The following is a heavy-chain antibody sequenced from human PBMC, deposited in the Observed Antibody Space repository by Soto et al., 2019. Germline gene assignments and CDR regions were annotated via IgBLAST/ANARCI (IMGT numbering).Heavy chain of an antibody. CDR3: ARVYCSGGSCYSGHFDY. V-gene: IGHV1-69*12. D-gene: IGHD2-15*01. J-gene: IGHJ4*02. CDR1: GGTFSSYA. Sequence: QVQLVQSGAEVKKPGSSVKVSCKASGGTFSSYAISWVRQAPGQGLEWMGGIIPIFGTANYAQKFQGRVTITADESPSTAYMELSSLRSEDTAVYYCARVYCSGGSCYSGHFDYWGKGTLVTVSS. CDR2: IIPIFGTA.